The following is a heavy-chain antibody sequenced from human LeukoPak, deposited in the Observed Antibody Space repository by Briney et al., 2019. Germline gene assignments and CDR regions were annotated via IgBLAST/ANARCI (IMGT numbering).Heavy chain of an antibody. D-gene: IGHD2-2*01. CDR2: ISGSGGST. J-gene: IGHJ5*02. Sequence: GGTLRLSCAASGFTFSSYGMSWVRQAPGKGLEWVSAISGSGGSTYYADSVKGRFTISRDNSKNTLYLQMNSLRAEDTAVYYCAKGDIVVDNWFDPWGQGTLVTVSS. V-gene: IGHV3-23*01. CDR1: GFTFSSYG. CDR3: AKGDIVVDNWFDP.